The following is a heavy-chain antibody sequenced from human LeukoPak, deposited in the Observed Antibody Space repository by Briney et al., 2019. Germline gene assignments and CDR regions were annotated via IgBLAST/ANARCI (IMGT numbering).Heavy chain of an antibody. J-gene: IGHJ5*02. Sequence: TSETLSLTCTVSGGSISSYYWSWIRQPPGKGLEWIGYIYYSGSTNYNSSLKSRVTISVDTSKNQFSLKLSSVTAADTAVYYCARVSPTVTKAFKNWFDPWGQGTLVTVSS. CDR3: ARVSPTVTKAFKNWFDP. D-gene: IGHD4-17*01. CDR2: IYYSGST. CDR1: GGSISSYY. V-gene: IGHV4-59*01.